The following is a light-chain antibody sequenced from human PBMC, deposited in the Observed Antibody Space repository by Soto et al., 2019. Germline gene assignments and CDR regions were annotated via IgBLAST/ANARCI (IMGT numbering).Light chain of an antibody. Sequence: ERVMAQSPATLSVSPGERATLSCRASQTIGTNLAWYHQKPGQPPRLLIYDASTRATDIPARFTGSGSGTEFTLTISSLQSEDFAVYYCQQRSNWPIFGQGTRLEIK. CDR1: QTIGTN. J-gene: IGKJ5*01. V-gene: IGKV3-15*01. CDR3: QQRSNWPI. CDR2: DAS.